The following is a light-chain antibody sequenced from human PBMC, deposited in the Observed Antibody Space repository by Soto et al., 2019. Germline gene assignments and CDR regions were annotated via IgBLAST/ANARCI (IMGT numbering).Light chain of an antibody. J-gene: IGKJ1*01. Sequence: EDVLRQSPGTVSLSPGERATLSCRASQSVTRDDLAWYQQKPGQAPRLLIYAASSRATGIPDRFSGSGSGTDFTLSISRLEPEDFAVYYRHQYGSSITWTFGQGTKVEIK. CDR2: AAS. CDR1: QSVTRDD. V-gene: IGKV3-20*01. CDR3: HQYGSSITWT.